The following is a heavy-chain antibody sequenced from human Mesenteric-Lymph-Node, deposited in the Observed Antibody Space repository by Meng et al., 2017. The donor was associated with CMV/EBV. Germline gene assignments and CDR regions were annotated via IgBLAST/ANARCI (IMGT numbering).Heavy chain of an antibody. CDR2: IYYSGST. D-gene: IGHD3-22*01. CDR3: ARWVGYYDSSGYRFDP. Sequence: SETLSLTCTVSGGSISSYYWTWIRQPPGKGLEWIGYIYYSGSTKYNPSLKSRVTISVDTSRTQFSLRLSSVTAADTAVYYCARWVGYYDSSGYRFDPWGRGTLVTVSS. CDR1: GGSISSYY. J-gene: IGHJ5*02. V-gene: IGHV4-59*01.